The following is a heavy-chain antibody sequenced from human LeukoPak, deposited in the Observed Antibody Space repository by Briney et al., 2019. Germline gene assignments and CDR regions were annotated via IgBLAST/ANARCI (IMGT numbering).Heavy chain of an antibody. V-gene: IGHV3-30*18. CDR3: AKCLLGATCPGGFDP. D-gene: IGHD2-15*01. J-gene: IGHJ5*02. CDR1: GFTFSSYA. Sequence: GGSLRLSCAASGFTFSSYAMHWVRQAPGKGLELVAIISYDGSNKYYADSVKGRFTISRDNSKNTLFLQMNSLRAEDTAVYYCAKCLLGATCPGGFDPWGQGTLVSVSS. CDR2: ISYDGSNK.